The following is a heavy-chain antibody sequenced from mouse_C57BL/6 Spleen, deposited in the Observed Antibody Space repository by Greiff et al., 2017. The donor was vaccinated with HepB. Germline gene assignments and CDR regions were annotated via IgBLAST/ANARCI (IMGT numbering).Heavy chain of an antibody. CDR2: ISSGSSTI. CDR3: ARTGYYYYAMDY. CDR1: GFTFSDYG. V-gene: IGHV5-17*01. J-gene: IGHJ4*01. Sequence: DVHLVESGGGLVKPGGSLKLSCAASGFTFSDYGMHWVRQAPEKGLEWVAYISSGSSTIYYADTVKGRFTISRDNAKNTLFLQMTSLRSEDTAMYYCARTGYYYYAMDYWGQGTSVTVSS. D-gene: IGHD2-3*01.